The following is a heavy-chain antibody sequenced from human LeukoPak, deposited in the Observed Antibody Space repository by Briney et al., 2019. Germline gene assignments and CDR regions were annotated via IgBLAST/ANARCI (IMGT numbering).Heavy chain of an antibody. V-gene: IGHV3-23*01. Sequence: GGSLRLSCAASGFTFSSYSMSWVRQAPGKGLEWVSAISGSGGSTYYADSVKGRFTISRDNSKNTLYLQMNSLRAEDTAVYYCAKDRLERLYYFDYWGQGTLVTVSS. J-gene: IGHJ4*02. CDR2: ISGSGGST. CDR3: AKDRLERLYYFDY. D-gene: IGHD1-1*01. CDR1: GFTFSSYS.